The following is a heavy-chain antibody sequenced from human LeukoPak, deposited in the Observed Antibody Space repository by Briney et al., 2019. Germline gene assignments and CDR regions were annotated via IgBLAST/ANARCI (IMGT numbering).Heavy chain of an antibody. Sequence: SETLSLTCAVYGGSFSGYYWSWIRQPPGTGLEWIGEINHSGRTNYNPSLKSRVTISVDTSKNQFSLKLSSVTAADTALFYAAGGIRYFDWLLYNWFDPWGQGTLVTVSS. V-gene: IGHV4-34*01. CDR1: GGSFSGYY. D-gene: IGHD3-9*01. CDR3: AGGIRYFDWLLYNWFDP. J-gene: IGHJ5*02. CDR2: INHSGRT.